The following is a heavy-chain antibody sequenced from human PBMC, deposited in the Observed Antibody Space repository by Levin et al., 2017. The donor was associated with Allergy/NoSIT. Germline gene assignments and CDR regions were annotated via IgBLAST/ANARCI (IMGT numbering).Heavy chain of an antibody. CDR1: GFTVSSNY. CDR2: IYSGGST. Sequence: PGGSLRLSCAASGFTVSSNYMSWVRQAPGKGLEWVSVIYSGGSTYYADSVKGRFTISRDNSKNTLYLQMNSLRAEDTAVYYCARDAPPWGYSGYGMDVWGQGTTVTVSS. V-gene: IGHV3-53*01. J-gene: IGHJ6*02. D-gene: IGHD5-12*01. CDR3: ARDAPPWGYSGYGMDV.